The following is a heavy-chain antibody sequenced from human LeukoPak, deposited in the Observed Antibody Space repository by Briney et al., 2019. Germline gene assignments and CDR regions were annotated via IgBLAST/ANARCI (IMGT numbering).Heavy chain of an antibody. CDR3: ATKVRGGFDI. V-gene: IGHV4-59*11. CDR1: GGSINSHY. CDR2: IYNSGSI. J-gene: IGHJ3*02. Sequence: SETLSLTCTVSGGSINSHYCNWIRQSPGKALEWIGYIYNSGSINYNPSLKSRVTISVDTSKNQFSLKLSSVTAADTAIYYCATKVRGGFDIWGQGTMVTVSS. D-gene: IGHD2-15*01.